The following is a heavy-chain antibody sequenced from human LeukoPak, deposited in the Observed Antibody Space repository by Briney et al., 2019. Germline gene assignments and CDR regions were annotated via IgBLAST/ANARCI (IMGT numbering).Heavy chain of an antibody. CDR2: IKTDGSRT. D-gene: IGHD1-26*01. Sequence: GGTLTLTCAASGFTFSAYWWHWVRQAPGKGVVWVSRIKTDGSRTMYADFLQGRFTISRDTAKNSLFLQMNSLRAEDTAVYHCASESQEGGAPQSWGQGALVTVSS. J-gene: IGHJ5*02. CDR1: GFTFSAYW. CDR3: ASESQEGGAPQS. V-gene: IGHV3-74*03.